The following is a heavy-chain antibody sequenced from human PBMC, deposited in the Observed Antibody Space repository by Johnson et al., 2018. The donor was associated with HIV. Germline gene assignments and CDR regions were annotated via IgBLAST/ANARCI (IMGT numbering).Heavy chain of an antibody. CDR2: ISFDGSNK. CDR1: VFTFRSYA. J-gene: IGHJ3*02. V-gene: IGHV3-30-3*01. Sequence: QVQLVESGGGVVQPGRSLRLSCAVSVFTFRSYAMHWVRQAPGKGLEWVAVISFDGSNKYYADSVKGRFTISRDNSKNTLYLQMNSLRAEDTAVYYCASGQNAFDIWGQGTMVTVSS. CDR3: ASGQNAFDI.